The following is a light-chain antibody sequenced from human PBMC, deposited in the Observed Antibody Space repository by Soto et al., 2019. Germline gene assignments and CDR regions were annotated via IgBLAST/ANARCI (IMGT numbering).Light chain of an antibody. Sequence: AIQMTQSPSSLSASVGDRVTITCRASQGIRNDLGWYQQRPGKAPKLLIYAASSLESGVPSRFSGSGSDTDFTLTISSLQPEDFATYFCLQDHNYPRTFGQGTKVDIK. V-gene: IGKV1-6*01. CDR1: QGIRND. CDR3: LQDHNYPRT. J-gene: IGKJ1*01. CDR2: AAS.